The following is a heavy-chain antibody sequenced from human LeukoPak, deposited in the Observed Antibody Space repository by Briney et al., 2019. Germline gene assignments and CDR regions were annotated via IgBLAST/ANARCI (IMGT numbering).Heavy chain of an antibody. CDR2: INHSGST. CDR1: GGSFSGYY. CDR3: ASNPFYSSGWQIDY. V-gene: IGHV4-34*01. Sequence: SETLSLTCAVYGGSFSGYYWSWIRQPPGKGLEWIGEINHSGSTNYNPSLKSRVTISVDTSKNQFSLKLSSVTAADTAVYYCASNPFYSSGWQIDYWGQGTLVTVSS. D-gene: IGHD6-19*01. J-gene: IGHJ4*02.